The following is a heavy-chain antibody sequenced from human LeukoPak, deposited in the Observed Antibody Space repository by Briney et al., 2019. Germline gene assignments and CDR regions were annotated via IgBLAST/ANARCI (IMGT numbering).Heavy chain of an antibody. D-gene: IGHD3-10*01. CDR2: ISYDGSNK. Sequence: PGRSVRLSCAASGFTFSSYGMHWVRQAPGKGREGVAVISYDGSNKYYADPVKGGFTISRDNSKNTLYLQMNSLRAEDPAVYYCAKDFLRITMVRGVIITSAFDIWGQGTMVTVSS. CDR3: AKDFLRITMVRGVIITSAFDI. V-gene: IGHV3-30*18. J-gene: IGHJ3*02. CDR1: GFTFSSYG.